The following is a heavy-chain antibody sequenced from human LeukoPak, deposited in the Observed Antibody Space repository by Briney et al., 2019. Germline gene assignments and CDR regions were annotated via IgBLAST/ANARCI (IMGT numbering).Heavy chain of an antibody. Sequence: ASVKVSCKASGYTFTSYYMHWVRQAPGQGLEWMGIINPSGGSTSYAQKFQGRVTMTGDTSTSTVYMELSSLRSEDTAVYYCAREASIAARRDPFDYWGQGTLVTVSS. J-gene: IGHJ4*02. V-gene: IGHV1-46*01. CDR1: GYTFTSYY. CDR2: INPSGGST. D-gene: IGHD6-6*01. CDR3: AREASIAARRDPFDY.